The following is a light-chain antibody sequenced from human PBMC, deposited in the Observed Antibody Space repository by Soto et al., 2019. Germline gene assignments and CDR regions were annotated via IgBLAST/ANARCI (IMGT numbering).Light chain of an antibody. J-gene: IGKJ2*01. CDR2: GAS. Sequence: EIVLTQSPGTLPLSPGERATLSCRASQSVSSNYLVWYQQKPGQAPRPLIYGASSKATGIPDRFSGSGSGKDFTLTISRLEPEDFAEYYCQQYANSPFTFGQGTKLEIK. CDR3: QQYANSPFT. CDR1: QSVSSNY. V-gene: IGKV3-20*01.